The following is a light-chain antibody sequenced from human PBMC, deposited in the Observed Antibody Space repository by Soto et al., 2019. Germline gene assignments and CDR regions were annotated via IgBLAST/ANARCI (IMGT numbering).Light chain of an antibody. CDR1: QDIRTS. CDR3: QQYDNLPPFT. J-gene: IGKJ3*01. Sequence: DIQMTQSPSSLSASVGARISITCQASQDIRTSLSWFQQKPGRAPKLLIYGASNLETGVPSRFSGSRSGTDFTFTISSLQPEDIATYYCQQYDNLPPFTFGPGTKVDIK. CDR2: GAS. V-gene: IGKV1-33*01.